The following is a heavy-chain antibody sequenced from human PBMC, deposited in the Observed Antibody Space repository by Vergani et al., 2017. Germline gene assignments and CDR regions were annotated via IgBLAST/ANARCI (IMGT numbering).Heavy chain of an antibody. Sequence: QVQLVQSGAEVKKPGSSVKVSCKASGGTFSSYAISWVRQAPGQGLEWMGGIIPIFGTANYAQKFQGRVTITADESTSTAYMELSSLRSEDTAVYYCARGGLRFVEWLLPGDSSGYQLDYWGQGTLVTVSS. V-gene: IGHV1-69*01. J-gene: IGHJ4*02. CDR3: ARGGLRFVEWLLPGDSSGYQLDY. D-gene: IGHD3-3*01. CDR2: IIPIFGTA. CDR1: GGTFSSYA.